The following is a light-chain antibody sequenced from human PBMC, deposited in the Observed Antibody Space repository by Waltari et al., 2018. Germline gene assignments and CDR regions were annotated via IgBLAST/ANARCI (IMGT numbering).Light chain of an antibody. V-gene: IGLV2-14*01. CDR3: SSYTSSSTWV. CDR1: SSDVGGYNY. Sequence: QSALTQPASVSGSPGQSITLSCTGTSSDVGGYNYVSWYQQHPGKAPKLMICEVSNRPSGVSNRFSGSKSGNTASLTISGLQAEDEADYYCSSYTSSSTWVFGGGTKLTVL. J-gene: IGLJ3*02. CDR2: EVS.